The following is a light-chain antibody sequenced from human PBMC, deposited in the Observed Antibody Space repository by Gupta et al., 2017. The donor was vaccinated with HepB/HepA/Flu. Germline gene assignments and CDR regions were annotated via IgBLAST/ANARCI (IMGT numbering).Light chain of an antibody. CDR3: QQYNAYPWT. V-gene: IGKV1-5*03. CDR2: RAA. J-gene: IGKJ1*01. CDR1: EGIGDW. Sequence: DIQMSQSPSTLSASVGDRVTITCRASEGIGDWVAWYQQKPGNAPKLLIYRAASLETGFPSRFSGSRSGTEFTLTISSLQPGDYAVYYCQQYNAYPWTFGLGTKVDIK.